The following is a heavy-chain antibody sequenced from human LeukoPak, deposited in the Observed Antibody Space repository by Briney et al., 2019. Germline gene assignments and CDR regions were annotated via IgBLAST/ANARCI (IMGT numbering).Heavy chain of an antibody. V-gene: IGHV1-18*04. CDR3: ARVGYYYDSSGYYKTGSFDY. D-gene: IGHD3-22*01. J-gene: IGHJ4*02. CDR2: ISAYNGNT. Sequence: ASVKVSCKASGYTFTGYYMHWVRQAPGQGLEWMGWISAYNGNTNYAQKLQGRVTMTTDTSTSTAYMELRSLRSDDTAVYYCARVGYYYDSSGYYKTGSFDYWGQGTLVTVSS. CDR1: GYTFTGYY.